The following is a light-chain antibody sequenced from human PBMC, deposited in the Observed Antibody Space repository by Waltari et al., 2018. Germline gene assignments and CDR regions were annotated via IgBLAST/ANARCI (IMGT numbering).Light chain of an antibody. J-gene: IGKJ2*01. Sequence: DIQMTQSPSSLSASVGDRVSIPCQASQDIDKKLNWYQHKPGRAPNLLIYDASNLAAWVPSRFSGSGSGTDFTLIITGLHPEDFATYYCQQYDSLPPYNFGQGTRLQIK. CDR1: QDIDKK. CDR3: QQYDSLPPYN. CDR2: DAS. V-gene: IGKV1-33*01.